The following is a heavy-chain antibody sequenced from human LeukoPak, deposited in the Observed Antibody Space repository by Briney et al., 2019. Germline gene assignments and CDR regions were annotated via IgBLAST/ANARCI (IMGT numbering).Heavy chain of an antibody. Sequence: PGGSLRLSCAASGFTFSTNAMSWVRQAPGKGLEWVSYISSSSSTIYYADSVKGRFTISRDNAKNSLYLQMNSLRAEDTAVYYCARGAYYYEDWGQGTLVTVSS. J-gene: IGHJ4*02. D-gene: IGHD3-22*01. CDR2: ISSSSSTI. CDR1: GFTFSTNA. V-gene: IGHV3-48*01. CDR3: ARGAYYYED.